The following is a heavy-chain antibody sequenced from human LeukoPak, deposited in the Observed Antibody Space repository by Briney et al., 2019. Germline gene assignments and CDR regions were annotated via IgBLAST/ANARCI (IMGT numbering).Heavy chain of an antibody. CDR1: GYSISSGYY. Sequence: ETLSLTCAVSGYSISSGYYWGWIRQPPGKGLEWVSVIYSGGSTYYADSVKGRFTISRDNSKNTLYLQMNSLRAEDTAVYYCARVGGGWYLFDYWGQGTLVTVSS. CDR2: IYSGGST. J-gene: IGHJ4*02. CDR3: ARVGGGWYLFDY. V-gene: IGHV3-53*01. D-gene: IGHD6-19*01.